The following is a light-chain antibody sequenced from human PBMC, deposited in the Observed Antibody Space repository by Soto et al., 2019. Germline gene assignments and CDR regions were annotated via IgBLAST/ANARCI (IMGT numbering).Light chain of an antibody. J-gene: IGLJ1*01. CDR3: SSYTSSSTPYV. Sequence: QSVLTQPASVSGSPGQSITISCTGTSSDVGGYNFVSWYQQRPGKAPKLMIFDVSNRTSGVSNRFSASKSGDTASLTISGLQAEDEADYYCSSYTSSSTPYVFGTGTNVTVL. CDR2: DVS. CDR1: SSDVGGYNF. V-gene: IGLV2-14*01.